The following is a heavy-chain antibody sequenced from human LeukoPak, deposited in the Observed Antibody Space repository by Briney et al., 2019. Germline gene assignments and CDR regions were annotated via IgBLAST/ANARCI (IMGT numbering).Heavy chain of an antibody. CDR1: GFTCSSYN. V-gene: IGHV3-21*01. CDR3: AGALRDY. Sequence: GGSLRLSCAASGFTCSSYNMNWVRQAPGKGLEWVSSISSGSSYLYYAHSVKGRFTISRHNATNSLYLQMHSLRAEDTAVYYCAGALRDYWGQGPLVTVSS. J-gene: IGHJ4*02. CDR2: ISSGSSYL.